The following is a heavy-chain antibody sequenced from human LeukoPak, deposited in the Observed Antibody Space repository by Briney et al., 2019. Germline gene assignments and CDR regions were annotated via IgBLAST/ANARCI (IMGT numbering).Heavy chain of an antibody. J-gene: IGHJ4*02. D-gene: IGHD1-1*01. Sequence: GRSLTLSCPGDGLTFNRQGTWWASQPPGNGLEWDSWSNGSGRDSYYTASVKGRFTISRDNSRNTLYLQMSGLTAADTAVYYCAQMAGPERRHYLASWGQGTLVSVSS. CDR3: AQMAGPERRHYLAS. CDR2: SNGSGRDS. V-gene: IGHV3-23*01. CDR1: GLTFNRQG.